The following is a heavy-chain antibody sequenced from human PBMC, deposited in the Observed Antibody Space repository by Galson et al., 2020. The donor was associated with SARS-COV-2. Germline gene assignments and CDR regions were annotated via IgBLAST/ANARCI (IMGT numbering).Heavy chain of an antibody. CDR3: AREGQDTAMVVNWFDP. CDR1: GGTFSSYA. CDR2: IIPIFGTA. D-gene: IGHD5-18*01. J-gene: IGHJ5*02. V-gene: IGHV1-69*05. Sequence: ASVKISCKASGGTFSSYAISWVRQAPGQGLEWMGGIIPIFGTANYAQKFQGRVTITTDESTSTAYMELSSLRSEDTAVYYCAREGQDTAMVVNWFDPWGQGTLVTVSS.